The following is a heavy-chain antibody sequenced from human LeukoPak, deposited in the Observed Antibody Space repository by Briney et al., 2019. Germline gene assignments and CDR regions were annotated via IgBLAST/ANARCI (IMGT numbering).Heavy chain of an antibody. CDR1: GFTFSSYT. J-gene: IGHJ4*02. CDR2: ISSSSSTI. D-gene: IGHD3-3*01. V-gene: IGHV3-48*01. CDR3: ARRSDYLGY. Sequence: PGGSLRLSCVASGFTFSSYTMNWVRQAPGKGLEWVSCISSSSSTIYYAGSVKGRFTISRDNAKDSLYLQMNSLRVEDTAVYYCARRSDYLGYWGQGTLVTVSS.